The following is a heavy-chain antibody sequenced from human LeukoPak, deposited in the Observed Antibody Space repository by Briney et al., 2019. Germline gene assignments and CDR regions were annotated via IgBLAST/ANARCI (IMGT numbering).Heavy chain of an antibody. CDR1: GFTFSDYY. J-gene: IGHJ4*02. CDR2: ISSSGSTI. D-gene: IGHD3/OR15-3a*01. Sequence: GGSLRLSCAASGFTFSDYYMSWIRQAPGKGLEWVSYISSSGSTIYYADSVKGRFTISRDNAKNSLYLQMNSLRAEDTAVYYCARVRAQGLVITYFDYWGQGTLVTVSS. CDR3: ARVRAQGLVITYFDY. V-gene: IGHV3-11*01.